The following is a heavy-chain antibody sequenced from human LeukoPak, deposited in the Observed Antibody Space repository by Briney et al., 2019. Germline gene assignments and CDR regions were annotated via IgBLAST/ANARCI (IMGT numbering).Heavy chain of an antibody. J-gene: IGHJ4*02. V-gene: IGHV1-69*06. CDR3: ARDIRLGATEAGNY. CDR2: IIPIFGTA. D-gene: IGHD1-26*01. CDR1: GGTFSSYA. Sequence: ASVKVSCKSSGGTFSSYAISWVRQAPGQGLEWMGRIIPIFGTANYAQKCQGRVTITADKSTSTAYMELSSLRSEDTAVYYCARDIRLGATEAGNYWGQGTLVTVSS.